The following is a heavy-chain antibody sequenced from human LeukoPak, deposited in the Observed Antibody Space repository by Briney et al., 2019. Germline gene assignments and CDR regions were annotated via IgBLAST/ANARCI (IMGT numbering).Heavy chain of an antibody. CDR3: AKARSRGYSYVIDY. D-gene: IGHD5-18*01. CDR2: ISGSGGST. V-gene: IGHV3-23*01. Sequence: GGSLRLSCAASGFTFSSYAMSWVRQAPGRGLEWVSAISGSGGSTYYADSVKGRFTISRDNSKNTLYLQMNSLRAEDTAVYYCAKARSRGYSYVIDYWGQGTLVTVSS. CDR1: GFTFSSYA. J-gene: IGHJ4*02.